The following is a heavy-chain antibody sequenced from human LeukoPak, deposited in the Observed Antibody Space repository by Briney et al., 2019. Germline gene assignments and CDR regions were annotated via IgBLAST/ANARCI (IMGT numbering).Heavy chain of an antibody. CDR2: IYHSGST. Sequence: SETLSLTCAVSGGSISSSNWWSWVRQPPGKGLEWIGEIYHSGSTNYNPSLKSRVTISVDTSKNQFSLKLSSVTAADTAVYYCASSSSRGWYDYWGQGTLVTVSS. CDR3: ASSSSRGWYDY. CDR1: GGSISSSNW. V-gene: IGHV4-4*02. D-gene: IGHD6-19*01. J-gene: IGHJ4*02.